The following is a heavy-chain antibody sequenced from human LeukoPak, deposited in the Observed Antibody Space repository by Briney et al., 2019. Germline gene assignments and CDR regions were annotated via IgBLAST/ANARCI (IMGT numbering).Heavy chain of an antibody. V-gene: IGHV3-23*01. CDR1: GFTFSSYA. D-gene: IGHD3-9*01. CDR3: AETVELRYFDWLFAFDY. J-gene: IGHJ4*02. Sequence: PGGSLRLSCAASGFTFSSYAMSWVRQAPGKGLEWVSAISGSGGSTYYADSVKGRFTISRDNSKNTLYLQMNSLRAEDTAVYYCAETVELRYFDWLFAFDYWGQGTLVTVSS. CDR2: ISGSGGST.